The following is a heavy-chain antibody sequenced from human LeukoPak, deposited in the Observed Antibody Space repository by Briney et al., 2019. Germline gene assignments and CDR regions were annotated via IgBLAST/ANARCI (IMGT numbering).Heavy chain of an antibody. CDR3: ARGLPDYYYYYYMDV. V-gene: IGHV4-61*02. CDR1: GGSISSGSYY. CDR2: IYTSGST. Sequence: PSQTLSLTCTVSGGSISSGSYYWSWIRQPAGKGLEWIGRIYTSGSTNYNPYLKSRVTISVDTSKNQFSLKLSSVTAADTAVYYCARGLPDYYYYYYMDVWGKGTTVTISS. J-gene: IGHJ6*03.